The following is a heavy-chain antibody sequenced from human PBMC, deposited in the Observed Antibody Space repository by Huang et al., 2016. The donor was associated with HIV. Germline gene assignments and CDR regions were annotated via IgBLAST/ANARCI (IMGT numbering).Heavy chain of an antibody. CDR3: ARDRKYDNAWYWFDP. Sequence: QVQLVQSGAEVKKPGSSVRVSCEASGGTFSSYAVNWVRQAPGQGLEWMGGIIPSIGTPNDAQKFQGRVTITADESTSTAYMELSSLRSDDTAVYYCARDRKYDNAWYWFDPWGQGTLVTVSS. D-gene: IGHD1-1*01. CDR1: GGTFSSYA. V-gene: IGHV1-69*01. J-gene: IGHJ5*02. CDR2: IIPSIGTP.